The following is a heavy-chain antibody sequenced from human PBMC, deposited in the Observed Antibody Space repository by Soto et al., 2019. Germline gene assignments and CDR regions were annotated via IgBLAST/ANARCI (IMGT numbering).Heavy chain of an antibody. CDR1: GVSINNGTFF. J-gene: IGHJ4*02. Sequence: SETLSLTCTVSGVSINNGTFFWAWIRHSAGMGLEWIGSVFYTGKTGSTYYNPSLKSRVTISVDTSKNQFSLKLSSVTAADTAVYYCARLTGTTGTTIDYWGQGTLVTVSS. CDR2: VFYTGKTGST. D-gene: IGHD1-1*01. V-gene: IGHV4-39*07. CDR3: ARLTGTTGTTIDY.